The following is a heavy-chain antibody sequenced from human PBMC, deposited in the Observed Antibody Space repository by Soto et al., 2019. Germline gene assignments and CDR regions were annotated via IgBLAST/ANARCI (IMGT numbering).Heavy chain of an antibody. CDR2: MSGKGENT. Sequence: EVQLLESGGDLVQPGGSLRLTCSTSGFMFQHYAMSWVRQAPGKGLEWVSTMSGKGENTHYADSVRGRFTISRDNSKTTVYLQMNSLGVEDTAVYYCAKPGGTPTTNFAFWGLGTLVTVAS. CDR1: GFMFQHYA. CDR3: AKPGGTPTTNFAF. J-gene: IGHJ4*02. D-gene: IGHD1-1*01. V-gene: IGHV3-23*01.